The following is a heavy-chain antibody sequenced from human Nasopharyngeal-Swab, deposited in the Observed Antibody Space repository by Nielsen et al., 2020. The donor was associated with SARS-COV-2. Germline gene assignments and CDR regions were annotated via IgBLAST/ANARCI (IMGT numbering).Heavy chain of an antibody. Sequence: WVRQAPGQGFEWMGVVNPSGGVTQYAQKFQGRVTMTSDTSTSTVYAELGSLRSDDTAVYYCSRVRDGYNLGTGDYWGQGTLVTVSS. J-gene: IGHJ4*02. V-gene: IGHV1-46*01. D-gene: IGHD5-24*01. CDR3: SRVRDGYNLGTGDY. CDR2: VNPSGGVT.